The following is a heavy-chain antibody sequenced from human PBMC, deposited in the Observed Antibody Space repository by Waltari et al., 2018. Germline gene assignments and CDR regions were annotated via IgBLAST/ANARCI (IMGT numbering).Heavy chain of an antibody. CDR3: ARDDHGQQLAY. V-gene: IGHV3-43*01. Sequence: EVRLVESGGVGVQPGGSLRLSCAGSGFTFEDFTMHWVRQAPGKGLEWVSDSSWDGGDRFYADSVKGRFTISRDNTKNSLYLQMNSLRTDDTALYYCARDDHGQQLAYWGQGTLVTVSS. J-gene: IGHJ1*01. CDR1: GFTFEDFT. CDR2: SSWDGGDR. D-gene: IGHD6-13*01.